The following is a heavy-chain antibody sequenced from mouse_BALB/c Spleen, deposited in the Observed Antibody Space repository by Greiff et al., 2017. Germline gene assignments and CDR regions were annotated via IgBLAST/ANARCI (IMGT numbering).Heavy chain of an antibody. D-gene: IGHD4-1*01. Sequence: DVMLVESGGGLVKPGGSLKLSCAASGFAFSSYDMSWVRQTPEKRLEWVAYISSGGGSTYYPDTVKGRFTISRDNAKNTLYLQMSSLKSEDTAMYYCARLGRVYAMDYWGQGTSVTVSS. CDR2: ISSGGGST. V-gene: IGHV5-12-1*01. J-gene: IGHJ4*01. CDR3: ARLGRVYAMDY. CDR1: GFAFSSYD.